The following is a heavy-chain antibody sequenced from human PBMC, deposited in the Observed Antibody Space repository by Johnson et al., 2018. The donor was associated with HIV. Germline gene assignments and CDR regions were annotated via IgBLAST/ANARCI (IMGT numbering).Heavy chain of an antibody. V-gene: IGHV3-33*06. D-gene: IGHD5-18*01. Sequence: QVKLVESGGGVVQPGRSLRLSCAASGFTFSSYAMHWVRQAPGKGLEWVAVIWYDGSNKYYADSVKGRVTISRDNSKNTLYLQMNSLRAEDPAVYYCAKDGGYSYVLDAFDIWGQGTMVTVSS. CDR2: IWYDGSNK. CDR3: AKDGGYSYVLDAFDI. J-gene: IGHJ3*02. CDR1: GFTFSSYA.